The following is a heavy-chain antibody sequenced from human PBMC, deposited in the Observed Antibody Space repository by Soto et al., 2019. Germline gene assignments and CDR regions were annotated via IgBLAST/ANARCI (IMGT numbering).Heavy chain of an antibody. D-gene: IGHD3-3*01. CDR3: ARDAYDFWSGYYRPGYGMDV. Sequence: GGSLRLSCAASGFTFSSYAMHWVRQSPGKGLEWVAVISYDGSNKYYADSVKGRFTISRDNSKNTLYLQMNSLRAEDTAVYYCARDAYDFWSGYYRPGYGMDVWGQGTTVTVSS. CDR1: GFTFSSYA. V-gene: IGHV3-30-3*01. CDR2: ISYDGSNK. J-gene: IGHJ6*02.